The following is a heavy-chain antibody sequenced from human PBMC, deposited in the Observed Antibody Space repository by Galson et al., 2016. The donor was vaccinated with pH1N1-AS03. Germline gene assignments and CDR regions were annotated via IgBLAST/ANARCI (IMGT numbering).Heavy chain of an antibody. V-gene: IGHV1-18*01. CDR1: DDTFNSHG. CDR3: AGMEKRWGDAYDI. J-gene: IGHJ3*02. D-gene: IGHD7-27*01. CDR2: ISANNGDT. Sequence: SVKVSCKASDDTFNSHGISWVRQAPGQRLEWMGWISANNGDTNYAQKFQGRVTMTTDTSTSTTYMELRSLRSEDTALYYCAGMEKRWGDAYDIWGQGTMVTVSS.